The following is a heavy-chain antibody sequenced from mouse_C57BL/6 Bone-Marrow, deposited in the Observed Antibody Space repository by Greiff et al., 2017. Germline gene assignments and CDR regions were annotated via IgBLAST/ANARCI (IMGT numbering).Heavy chain of an antibody. CDR3: AREGPFYYYGSNWYFDV. V-gene: IGHV1-69*01. CDR2: IDPSDSYT. D-gene: IGHD1-1*01. CDR1: GYTFTSYW. Sequence: QVQLQQPGAELVMPGASVKLSCKASGYTFTSYWMHWVKQRPGQGLEWIGEIDPSDSYTNYNQKFKGKATLTVDTSSSTAYMQLSSLTSEDSAVYYCAREGPFYYYGSNWYFDVWGTGTTVTVSS. J-gene: IGHJ1*03.